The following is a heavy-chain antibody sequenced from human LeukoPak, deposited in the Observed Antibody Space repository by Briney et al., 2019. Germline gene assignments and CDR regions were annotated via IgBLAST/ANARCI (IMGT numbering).Heavy chain of an antibody. Sequence: GASVKVSCKASGYTFTGYYMHWVRQAPGQGLEWMGWINPNSGGTNYAEKFQGRVTMTRDTSISTAYMELSRLRSDDTAVYYCARLGGGGSSWVDYWGQGTLVTVSS. CDR1: GYTFTGYY. V-gene: IGHV1-2*02. D-gene: IGHD6-13*01. CDR2: INPNSGGT. CDR3: ARLGGGGSSWVDY. J-gene: IGHJ4*02.